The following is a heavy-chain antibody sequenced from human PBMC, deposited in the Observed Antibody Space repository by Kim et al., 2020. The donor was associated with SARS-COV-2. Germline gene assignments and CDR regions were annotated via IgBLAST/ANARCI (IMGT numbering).Heavy chain of an antibody. D-gene: IGHD2-2*01. Sequence: PSLKSRVTISVDTSKNQFSLKLSSVTAADTAVYYCARVVPAAYYYYGMDVWGQGTTVTVSS. CDR3: ARVVPAAYYYYGMDV. V-gene: IGHV4-59*01. J-gene: IGHJ6*02.